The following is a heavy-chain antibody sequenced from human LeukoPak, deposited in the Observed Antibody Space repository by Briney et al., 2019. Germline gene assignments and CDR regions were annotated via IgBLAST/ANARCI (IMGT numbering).Heavy chain of an antibody. CDR1: GFTFSSYW. V-gene: IGHV3-74*01. CDR3: ARPTHRTQPDY. Sequence: PGGSLRLSCAASGFTFSSYWMHWVRQAPGKGLVWVSRINSDGSSTSYADSVKGRFTISRDNAKNTLYLQMNSLRAEDTAVYYCARPTHRTQPDYWGQGTLVTVSS. J-gene: IGHJ4*02. CDR2: INSDGSST.